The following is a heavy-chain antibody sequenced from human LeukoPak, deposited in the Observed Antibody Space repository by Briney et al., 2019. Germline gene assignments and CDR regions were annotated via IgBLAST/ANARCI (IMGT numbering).Heavy chain of an antibody. CDR2: ISGSGTST. V-gene: IGHV3-23*01. CDR1: QFTFRNFV. CDR3: AKDLVVDIVRFNPY. D-gene: IGHD2-2*03. Sequence: PGGSLRLSCVASQFTFRNFVMTWVRQAPGKGLEWVSSISGSGTSTYYADSVKGRFTISRDNSRYTLYLHMNSLRAEDTAVYYCAKDLVVDIVRFNPYWGREPWSPSPQ. J-gene: IGHJ4*02.